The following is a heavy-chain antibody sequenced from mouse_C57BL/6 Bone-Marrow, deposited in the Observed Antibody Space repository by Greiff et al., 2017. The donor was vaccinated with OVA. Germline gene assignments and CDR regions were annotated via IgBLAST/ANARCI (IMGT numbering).Heavy chain of an antibody. CDR2: IYPGGGYT. V-gene: IGHV1-63*01. CDR1: GYTFTNYW. D-gene: IGHD4-1*01. Sequence: QVQLQQPGAELVKPGASVKMSCKASGYTFTNYWIGWAKQRPGHGLEWIGDIYPGGGYTNYNEKFKGKATLTADKSSSTAYMQFSSLTSEDSAIYYCARYSGTDYFDYWGQGTTLTVSS. CDR3: ARYSGTDYFDY. J-gene: IGHJ2*01.